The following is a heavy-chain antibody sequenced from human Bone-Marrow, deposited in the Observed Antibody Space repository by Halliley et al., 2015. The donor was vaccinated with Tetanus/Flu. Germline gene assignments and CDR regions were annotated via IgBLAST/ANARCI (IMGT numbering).Heavy chain of an antibody. CDR2: IGATDGTT. Sequence: SLRLSCAASGFTFSDYAMNWVRQAPGKGLEWVASIGATDGTTYYTDSVRGRFTISRDNSKNTLYLQMNSLRVEDTALYYCARDGVTGNGVWDWFDPWGQGTQVTVSS. CDR3: ARDGVTGNGVWDWFDP. V-gene: IGHV3-23*01. CDR1: GFTFSDYA. D-gene: IGHD2-21*02. J-gene: IGHJ5*02.